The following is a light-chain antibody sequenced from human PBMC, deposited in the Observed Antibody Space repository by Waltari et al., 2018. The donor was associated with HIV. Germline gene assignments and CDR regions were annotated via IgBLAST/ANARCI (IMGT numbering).Light chain of an antibody. V-gene: IGLV1-40*01. J-gene: IGLJ1*01. CDR1: RSNIGAGYD. CDR2: GAT. Sequence: QSVLAQPPSVSGAPGQRVTISCTGSRSNIGAGYDVQWYHQLPATAPKLLIYGATNRPSGVPDRFSGSKSGTSASLAITGLQAEDEADYYCLSYDSSLSGYVFGTGTKVTVL. CDR3: LSYDSSLSGYV.